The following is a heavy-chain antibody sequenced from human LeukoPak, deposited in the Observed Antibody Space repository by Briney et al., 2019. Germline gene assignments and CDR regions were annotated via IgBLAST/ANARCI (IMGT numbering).Heavy chain of an antibody. CDR1: GFTFDDYA. CDR2: ISWNSGSI. J-gene: IGHJ4*02. V-gene: IGHV3-9*01. D-gene: IGHD3-3*01. CDR3: ARGLAIFGVVKPLDY. Sequence: GGSLRLSCAASGFTFDDYAMHWVRQAPGKGLEWVSGISWNSGSIGYADSVKGRFTISRDNAKNSLYLQMNSLRAEDTAVYYCARGLAIFGVVKPLDYWGQGTLVTVSS.